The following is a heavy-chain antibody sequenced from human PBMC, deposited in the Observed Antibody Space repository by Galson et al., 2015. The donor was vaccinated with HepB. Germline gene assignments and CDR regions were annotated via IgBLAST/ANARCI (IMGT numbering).Heavy chain of an antibody. CDR2: IIPIFGTA. Sequence: SVKASCKASGGTFSSYAISWVRQAPGQGLEWMGGIIPIFGTANYAQKFQGRVTITADESTSTAYMELSSLRSEDTAVYYCARDGGLASSGYLCYWGQGTLVTVSS. CDR3: ARDGGLASSGYLCY. D-gene: IGHD3-22*01. J-gene: IGHJ4*02. CDR1: GGTFSSYA. V-gene: IGHV1-69*13.